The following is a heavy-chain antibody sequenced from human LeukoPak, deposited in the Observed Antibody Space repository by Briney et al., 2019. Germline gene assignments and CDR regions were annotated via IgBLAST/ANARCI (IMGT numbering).Heavy chain of an antibody. D-gene: IGHD3-16*01. CDR3: AKASEGIGYFDT. CDR2: IYHNGRT. J-gene: IGHJ4*02. V-gene: IGHV4-59*01. Sequence: SETLSLTCTVSGASFSNDYWSWVRQAPGKGLEWIGYIYHNGRTNYNPSLKSRITMSIDTSQKQFSLKLISVTAADTAVYYCAKASEGIGYFDTWGRGSLVTVSS. CDR1: GASFSNDY.